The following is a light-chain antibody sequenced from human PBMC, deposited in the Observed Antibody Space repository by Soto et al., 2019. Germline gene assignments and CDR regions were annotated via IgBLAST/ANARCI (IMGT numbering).Light chain of an antibody. Sequence: DIQMTQSPPTLSASVGDRVTITRRASQSISIWLAWYQQKPGKAPKILIYKASSLESGVPSRFSGSGSGTEFTLTISSLQPDDFATYYCQQYSTYTPRTFGQGTKVDIK. V-gene: IGKV1-5*03. CDR1: QSISIW. J-gene: IGKJ1*01. CDR3: QQYSTYTPRT. CDR2: KAS.